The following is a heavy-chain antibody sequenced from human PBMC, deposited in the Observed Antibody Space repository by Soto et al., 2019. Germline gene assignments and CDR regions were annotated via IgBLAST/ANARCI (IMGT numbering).Heavy chain of an antibody. V-gene: IGHV4-61*08. CDR1: GGSISGGGYY. J-gene: IGHJ3*02. CDR2: IYYSGST. D-gene: IGHD1-1*01. CDR3: ARYNWGAMGAFDI. Sequence: SETLSLTCTVSGGSISGGGYYWSWIRQPPGKGLEWIGYIYYSGSTNYNPSLKSRVTISVDTSKNQFSLKLSSVTAADTAVYYCARYNWGAMGAFDIWGQGTMVTVSS.